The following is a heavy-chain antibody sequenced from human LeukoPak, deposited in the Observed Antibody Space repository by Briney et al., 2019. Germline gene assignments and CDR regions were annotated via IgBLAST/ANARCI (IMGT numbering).Heavy chain of an antibody. CDR2: IYSGGST. CDR1: GLTVSSNY. CDR3: ARGTGYSSGWLDY. J-gene: IGHJ4*02. D-gene: IGHD6-19*01. V-gene: IGHV3-66*01. Sequence: GSLRLSYAASGLTVSSNYMSWVRQAPGKGLEWVSVIYSGGSTYYADSVKGRFTISRDNSKNTLYLQMNSLRAEDTAVYYCARGTGYSSGWLDYWGQGTLVTVSS.